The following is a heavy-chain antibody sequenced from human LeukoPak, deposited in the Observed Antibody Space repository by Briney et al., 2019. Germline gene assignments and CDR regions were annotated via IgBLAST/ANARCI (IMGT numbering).Heavy chain of an antibody. Sequence: SDTLPLTCTASGVSISSSTDYWPWIRHPPGKGLEWIVTVYYSGDTYHKPSLKSRVTMSVDTSKNQVSLMLSSVTAADTAVHYCARSSIVRGLDNWGPGTLVTVSS. V-gene: IGHV4-39*01. D-gene: IGHD1-26*01. J-gene: IGHJ4*02. CDR1: GVSISSSTDY. CDR3: ARSSIVRGLDN. CDR2: VYYSGDT.